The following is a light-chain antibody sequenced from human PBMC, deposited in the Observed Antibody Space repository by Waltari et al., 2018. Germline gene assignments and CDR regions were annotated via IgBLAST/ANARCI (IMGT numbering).Light chain of an antibody. CDR2: QDT. CDR1: KLGNKY. CDR3: QAWDSSTYVV. Sequence: SYELSQPPSLSVSPGQTASITCSGDKLGNKYACWYQQKPGQSPVVGIYQDTKRPSGIPERFSGSNSGNTATLTISGTQAVDEADYYCQAWDSSTYVVFGGGTKLTVL. J-gene: IGLJ2*01. V-gene: IGLV3-1*01.